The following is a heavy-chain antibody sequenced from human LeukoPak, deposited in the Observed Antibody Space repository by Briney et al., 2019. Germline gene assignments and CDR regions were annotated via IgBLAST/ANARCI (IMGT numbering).Heavy chain of an antibody. CDR1: GYTLTELS. CDR2: FDPEDGET. D-gene: IGHD1-26*01. V-gene: IGHV1-24*01. CDR3: ATRVGATDYFDY. Sequence: ASVKVSCKVSGYTLTELSMHWVRQAPGKGLGWMGGFDPEDGETIYAQKFRGRVTMTEDTSTDTAYMELSSLRSEDTAVYYCATRVGATDYFDYWGQGTLVTVSS. J-gene: IGHJ4*02.